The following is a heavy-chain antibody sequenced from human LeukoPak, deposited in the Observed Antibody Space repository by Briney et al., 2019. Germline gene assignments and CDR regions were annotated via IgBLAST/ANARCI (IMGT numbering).Heavy chain of an antibody. J-gene: IGHJ4*02. V-gene: IGHV5-51*01. D-gene: IGHD6-19*01. CDR2: IYPGDSDT. CDR3: ARQRGVNGWHSDY. CDR1: GYSFPTYW. Sequence: GESLKISCKGSGYSFPTYWIGWVRQMPGKGLEWMGIIYPGDSDTRYSPSFQGQVTISADKSLSTAYLQWSSLKASDTAMYYCARQRGVNGWHSDYWGQGTLVTVSS.